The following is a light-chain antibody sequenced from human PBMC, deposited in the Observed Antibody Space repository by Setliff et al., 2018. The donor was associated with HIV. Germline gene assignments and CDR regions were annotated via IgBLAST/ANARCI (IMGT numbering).Light chain of an antibody. CDR3: QSYDGTDWV. CDR2: DDK. CDR1: SGSIANNY. Sequence: FLLTQPHSVSESPGKTVTISCTRSSGSIANNYVQWYQQRPDSSHTTVIYDDKQRPSGVSDRISGSIDKSTNSASLTISGLKTEDEADYYCQSYDGTDWVFGGGTKGTVL. V-gene: IGLV6-57*01. J-gene: IGLJ3*02.